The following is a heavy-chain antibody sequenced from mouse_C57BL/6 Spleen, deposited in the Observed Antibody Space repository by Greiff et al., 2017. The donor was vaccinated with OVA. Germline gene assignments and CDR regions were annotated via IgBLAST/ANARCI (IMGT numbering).Heavy chain of an antibody. CDR1: GYAFSGSW. CDR3: ARYDDNAVCYYAMDY. CDR2: IYPGDGDT. V-gene: IGHV1-82*01. Sequence: VQLQQSGPELVKPGASVKISCKASGYAFSGSWMHWVKQRPGKGLEWIGRIYPGDGDTNYNGKFKGKATLTADKSSSTAYMQLSSLTSEDSAVYICARYDDNAVCYYAMDYWGQGTTVTVSS. J-gene: IGHJ4*01. D-gene: IGHD2-3*01.